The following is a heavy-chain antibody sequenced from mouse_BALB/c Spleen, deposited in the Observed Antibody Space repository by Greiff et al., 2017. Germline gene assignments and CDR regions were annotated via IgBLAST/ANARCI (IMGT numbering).Heavy chain of an antibody. V-gene: IGHV1-87*01. D-gene: IGHD1-1*01. CDR2: IYPGDGDT. CDR1: GYTFTSYW. J-gene: IGHJ2*01. CDR3: ASYYYGSSYDYFDY. Sequence: QVQLQQSGAELARPGASVKLSCKASGYTFTSYWMQWVKQRPGQGLEWIGAIYPGDGDTRYTQKFKGKATLTADKSSSTAYMQLSSLASEDSAVYYCASYYYGSSYDYFDYWGQGTTLTVSS.